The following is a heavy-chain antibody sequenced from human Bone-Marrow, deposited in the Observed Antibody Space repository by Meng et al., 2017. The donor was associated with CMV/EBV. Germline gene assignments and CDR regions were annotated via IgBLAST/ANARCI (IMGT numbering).Heavy chain of an antibody. J-gene: IGHJ2*01. CDR3: ASLYGDSSVWYLDL. CDR2: IYYSGST. CDR1: GGSISSGNHY. V-gene: IGHV4-31*03. Sequence: QVQLQESGPGLVKPSQTLSPTCPVSGGSISSGNHYWSWIRQHPGKGLEYIGYIYYSGSTYYNPSLKSRVIISVDTSKNQFSLRLNSVTAADTAVYYCASLYGDSSVWYLDLWGRGTLVTVSS. D-gene: IGHD4-17*01.